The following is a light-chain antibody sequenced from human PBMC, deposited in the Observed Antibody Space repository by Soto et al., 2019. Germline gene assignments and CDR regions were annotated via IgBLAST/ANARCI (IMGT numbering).Light chain of an antibody. Sequence: EIVLTQSPGTLSLSPGERATLSCWASQRIAGGYLAWYQHKPGQAPRLLFYGASNRATGITYRFSGSGSGTDFTLTISRLEPEDFAVYYCHQYVASPRTFGQGTKVEMK. CDR2: GAS. CDR1: QRIAGGY. V-gene: IGKV3-20*01. J-gene: IGKJ1*01. CDR3: HQYVASPRT.